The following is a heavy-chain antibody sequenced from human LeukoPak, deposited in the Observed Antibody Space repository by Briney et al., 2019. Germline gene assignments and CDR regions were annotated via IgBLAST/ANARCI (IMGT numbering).Heavy chain of an antibody. D-gene: IGHD6-19*01. CDR3: AKHLNGYNSGWYYFDY. J-gene: IGHJ4*02. Sequence: GGSLRLSCAASGFTFSSSAMSWVRQAPGKGLEWVSTISGSGGYTYYADSVEGRFTISRDNSKNTLYLQMNSLRVEDTAVYYCAKHLNGYNSGWYYFDYWGQGTLVTLSS. CDR1: GFTFSSSA. V-gene: IGHV3-23*01. CDR2: ISGSGGYT.